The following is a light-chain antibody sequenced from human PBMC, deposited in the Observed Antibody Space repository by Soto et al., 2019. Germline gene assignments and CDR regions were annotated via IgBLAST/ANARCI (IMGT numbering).Light chain of an antibody. J-gene: IGKJ2*01. CDR1: QSVSSN. CDR3: QQDNNWPMYT. V-gene: IGKV3-15*01. CDR2: GAS. Sequence: EIVMTQSPATLSVSPGERATLSCRASQSVSSNLAWYQQIPGQAPRLLIYGASTRATGLPARFSGSGSGTEFTLTISSLQSEDFAVYYCQQDNNWPMYTFGKGTKLEIK.